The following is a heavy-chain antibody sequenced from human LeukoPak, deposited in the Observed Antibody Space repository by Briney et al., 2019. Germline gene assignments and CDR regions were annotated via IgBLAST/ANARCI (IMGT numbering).Heavy chain of an antibody. CDR1: GFTFSSYE. CDR3: ARVRRRSSYYQASGMDV. D-gene: IGHD3-3*01. J-gene: IGHJ6*04. CDR2: ISSSGSTI. Sequence: PGGSLRLSCAASGFTFSSYEMNWVRQAPGKGLEWVSYISSSGSTIYYADSVKGRFTISRDNAKNSLYLQMNSLRAEDTAVYYCARVRRRSSYYQASGMDVWGKGTTVTISS. V-gene: IGHV3-48*03.